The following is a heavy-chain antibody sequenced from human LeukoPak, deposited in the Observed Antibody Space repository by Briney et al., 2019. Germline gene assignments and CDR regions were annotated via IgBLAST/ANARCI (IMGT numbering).Heavy chain of an antibody. CDR3: GKNRYSGSLSPFDI. V-gene: IGHV3-23*01. J-gene: IGHJ3*02. D-gene: IGHD1-26*01. CDR1: GFTFSSYG. CDR2: ISGGGGNT. Sequence: GGSLRLSCAASGFTFSSYGMHWVRQAPGKGLEWVSAISGGGGNTYYADSVKGRFTISRDNSKNTLYLQMNSLRAEDTAVYYCGKNRYSGSLSPFDIWGQGTMVTVSS.